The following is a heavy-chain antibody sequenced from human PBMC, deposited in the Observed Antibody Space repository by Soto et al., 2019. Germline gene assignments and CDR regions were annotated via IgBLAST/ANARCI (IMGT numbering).Heavy chain of an antibody. J-gene: IGHJ6*02. CDR1: GFTFSSYS. CDR2: ISSSSSTI. CDR3: ARPEYTSSLYGMDV. Sequence: GGSLRLSCAASGFTFSSYSMNWVRQAPGKGLEWVSYISSSSSTIYYADSVKGRFTISRDNAKNSLYLQMNSLRDEDTEVYYWARPEYTSSLYGMDVWGQGTTVTVSS. V-gene: IGHV3-48*02. D-gene: IGHD6-6*01.